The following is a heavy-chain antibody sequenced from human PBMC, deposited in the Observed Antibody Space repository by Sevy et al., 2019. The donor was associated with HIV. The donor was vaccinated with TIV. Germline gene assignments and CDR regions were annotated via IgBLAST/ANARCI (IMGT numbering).Heavy chain of an antibody. D-gene: IGHD1-26*01. CDR3: ARLEFDSGSYYDKAAHFDY. CDR1: GGSISSYY. Sequence: SETLSLTCTVSGGSISSYYWSWIRQPPGKGLEWIGYIYYSGSTNYNPSLKSRVTISVDTSKNQFSLKLSSVTAADTAVYYCARLEFDSGSYYDKAAHFDYWGQGTLVTVSS. J-gene: IGHJ4*02. CDR2: IYYSGST. V-gene: IGHV4-59*12.